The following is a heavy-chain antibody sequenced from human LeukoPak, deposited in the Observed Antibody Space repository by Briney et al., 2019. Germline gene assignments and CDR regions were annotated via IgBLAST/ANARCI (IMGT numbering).Heavy chain of an antibody. D-gene: IGHD3-3*01. V-gene: IGHV3-33*06. CDR2: IWYDGSNK. CDR1: GFTFSSYG. J-gene: IGHJ4*02. Sequence: GRSLRLSCAASGFTFSSYGMHWVRQAPGKGLEWVAVIWYDGSNKYYADSVKGRFTISRDNSKNTLYLQMNSLRAEDTAVYYCAKSGFGVVTHYWGQGTLVTVSS. CDR3: AKSGFGVVTHY.